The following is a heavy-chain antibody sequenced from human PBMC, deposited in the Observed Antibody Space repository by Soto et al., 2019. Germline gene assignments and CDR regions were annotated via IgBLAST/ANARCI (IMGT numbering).Heavy chain of an antibody. Sequence: QLQLQESGPGLVKPSETLSLTCFVSGGSISSNNYYWGWIRQPPGKGLEWIGSMSYSRSTYYNPSLKSRVPHSVDTSKDQFSPELTSVTGADTAFYYCGRHLRPTNRGGGYFGHWGQGPLVPVSS. D-gene: IGHD3-16*01. J-gene: IGHJ4*02. V-gene: IGHV4-39*01. CDR3: GRHLRPTNRGGGYFGH. CDR2: MSYSRST. CDR1: GGSISSNNYY.